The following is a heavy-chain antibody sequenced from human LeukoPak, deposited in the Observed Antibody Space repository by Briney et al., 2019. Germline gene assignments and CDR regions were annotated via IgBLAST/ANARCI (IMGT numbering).Heavy chain of an antibody. CDR2: ISTSGST. D-gene: IGHD3-22*01. Sequence: SETLSLTCTVSGGSITTYYWSWIRQPGGRGLEWIGRISTSGSTNYNPSLRSRVTMSIDTSTNQFSLTLSSVTAADTAVFYCARSAVDTADFDYWGQGTLVTVSS. CDR1: GGSITTYY. V-gene: IGHV4-4*07. J-gene: IGHJ4*02. CDR3: ARSAVDTADFDY.